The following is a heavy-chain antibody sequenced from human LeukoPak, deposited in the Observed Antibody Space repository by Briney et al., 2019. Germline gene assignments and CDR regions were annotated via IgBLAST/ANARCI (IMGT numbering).Heavy chain of an antibody. V-gene: IGHV4-39*07. CDR1: GGSISSSSYY. J-gene: IGHJ4*02. CDR3: ARDVVSDSSLDY. D-gene: IGHD6-19*01. Sequence: PSETLSLTCTVSGGSISSSSYYWGWIRQPPGKGLEWIGSIYYSGSTYYNPSLKSRVTISVDTSKNQFSLKLSSVTVADTAMYYCARDVVSDSSLDYWGQGTLVTVSS. CDR2: IYYSGST.